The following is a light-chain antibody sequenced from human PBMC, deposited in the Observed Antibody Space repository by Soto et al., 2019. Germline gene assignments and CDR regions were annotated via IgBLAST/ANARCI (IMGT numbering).Light chain of an antibody. CDR1: QSVSSSF. Sequence: EIMLTQSPGTLSLSPGERATLSCRASQSVSSSFLDWYQQKPGQAPRLLIYGASISATGIPDRFSGSGTGTDFTLTISRPEPEDFVMIECQHDGTSLWTFGQETKVEIK. CDR3: QHDGTSLWT. J-gene: IGKJ1*01. CDR2: GAS. V-gene: IGKV3-20*01.